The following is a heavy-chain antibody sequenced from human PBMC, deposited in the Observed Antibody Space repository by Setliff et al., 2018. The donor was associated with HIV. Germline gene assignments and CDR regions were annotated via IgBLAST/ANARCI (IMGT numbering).Heavy chain of an antibody. CDR1: GGSFNDYY. V-gene: IGHV4-59*01. CDR2: IYNTGYS. Sequence: PSETLSLTCTVSGGSFNDYYWSWLRQPPGKGLEWIGFIYNTGYSNNNPSLESRVTISLDTSNHQFSLSLRSVTAADAAMYYCARGSSYADSGGYYYIGASVAYFQHWGHGTLVTVSS. D-gene: IGHD3-22*01. CDR3: ARGSSYADSGGYYYIGASVAYFQH. J-gene: IGHJ1*01.